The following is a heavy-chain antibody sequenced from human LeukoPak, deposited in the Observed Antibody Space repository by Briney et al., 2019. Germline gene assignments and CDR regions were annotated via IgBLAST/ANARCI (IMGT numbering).Heavy chain of an antibody. CDR3: ATSGIDSSGYYYYYYYMDV. V-gene: IGHV1-24*01. CDR1: GCTLTELS. J-gene: IGHJ6*03. D-gene: IGHD3-22*01. Sequence: ASVKVSCKVSGCTLTELSMHWVRQAPGKGLEWMGGFDPEDGETIYAQKFQGRVTMTEDTSTDTAYMELSSLRSEDTAVYYCATSGIDSSGYYYYYYYMDVWGKGTTVTVSS. CDR2: FDPEDGET.